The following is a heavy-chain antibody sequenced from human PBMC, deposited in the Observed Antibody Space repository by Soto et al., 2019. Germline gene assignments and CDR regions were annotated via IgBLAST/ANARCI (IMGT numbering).Heavy chain of an antibody. CDR1: EFTFSNYA. V-gene: IGHV3-23*01. CDR2: ISYGGGTT. D-gene: IGHD6-13*01. J-gene: IGHJ4*02. CDR3: AKENGYSSSWFEFDY. Sequence: GGSLRLSCAASEFTFSNYAMSWVRQAPGKGLEWVSAISYGGGTTYYADSVKGRFTISRDNSKNTLYLQMNSLRAEDTAVYYCAKENGYSSSWFEFDYWGQGTLVTVSS.